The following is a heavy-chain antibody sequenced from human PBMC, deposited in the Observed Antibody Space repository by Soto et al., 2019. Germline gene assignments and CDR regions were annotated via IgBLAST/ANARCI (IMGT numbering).Heavy chain of an antibody. J-gene: IGHJ4*02. Sequence: GGSLRLSCAASGFTFSSYAMSWVRQAPGKGLEWVSAISGSADSTYYADSVKGRFTISRDNSKNTLYLQMNSLRAEDTAVYYCAKGIAVAGTTGFLHFDYWGQGTLVTVSS. CDR1: GFTFSSYA. D-gene: IGHD6-19*01. CDR3: AKGIAVAGTTGFLHFDY. CDR2: ISGSADST. V-gene: IGHV3-23*01.